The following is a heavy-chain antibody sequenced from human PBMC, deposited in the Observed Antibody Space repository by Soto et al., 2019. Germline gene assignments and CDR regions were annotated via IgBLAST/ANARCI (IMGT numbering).Heavy chain of an antibody. CDR1: GGSFSGYY. V-gene: IGHV4-34*01. CDR3: ARYLGGYSYGWKGAEHFDY. D-gene: IGHD5-18*01. J-gene: IGHJ4*02. CDR2: INHSGST. Sequence: QVQLQQWGAGLLKPSETLSLTCAVYGGSFSGYYWSWIRQPPGKGLEWIGEINHSGSTNYNPSLKSRFTISVDTSKNQFSLKLSSVTAADTAVYYCARYLGGYSYGWKGAEHFDYWGQGTLVTVSS.